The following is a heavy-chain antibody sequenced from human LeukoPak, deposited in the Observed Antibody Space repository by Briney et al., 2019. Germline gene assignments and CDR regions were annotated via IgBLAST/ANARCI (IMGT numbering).Heavy chain of an antibody. CDR3: ARGPLGYCSGGSCYQGYYYGMDV. CDR2: IIPIFGTA. J-gene: IGHJ6*04. Sequence: AASVKVSCKASGGTFSSYAISWVQQAPGQGLEWMGGIIPIFGTANYAQKFQGRVTITADESTSTAYMELSSLRSEDTAVYYCARGPLGYCSGGSCYQGYYYGMDVWGKGTTVTVSS. D-gene: IGHD2-15*01. CDR1: GGTFSSYA. V-gene: IGHV1-69*13.